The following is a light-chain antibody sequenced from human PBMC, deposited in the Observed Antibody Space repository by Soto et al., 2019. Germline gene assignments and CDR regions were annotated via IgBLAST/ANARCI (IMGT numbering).Light chain of an antibody. CDR3: QQRSTWPLT. J-gene: IGKJ4*01. Sequence: ETVLTQSPATLSLSPGERATLSCRASQSISSSIAWYQQTPGQAPRLLIYDASKRATGIPARFSGSGSGTDFTLTISSLEPEDFVVYYCQQRSTWPLTFGGGTKVEIK. CDR1: QSISSS. V-gene: IGKV3-11*01. CDR2: DAS.